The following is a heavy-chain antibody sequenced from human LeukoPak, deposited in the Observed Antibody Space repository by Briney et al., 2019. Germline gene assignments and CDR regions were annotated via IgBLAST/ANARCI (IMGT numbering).Heavy chain of an antibody. CDR2: MFYSEGT. D-gene: IGHD6-13*01. V-gene: IGHV4-59*01. CDR3: ARGSGSSWNYFDY. Sequence: SETLSLTCTVSGDSISSNFWSWIRQPPGEGLEWIGFMFYSEGTNYNPSLKSRVTMSVDTSKNQLSLKVNSVTAADTAVYYCARGSGSSWNYFDYWGQGTLVTVSS. J-gene: IGHJ4*02. CDR1: GDSISSNF.